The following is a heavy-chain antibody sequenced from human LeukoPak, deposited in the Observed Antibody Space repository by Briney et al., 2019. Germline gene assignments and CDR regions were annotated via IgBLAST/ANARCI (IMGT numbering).Heavy chain of an antibody. CDR2: ISPSGDIT. CDR3: AKDSSVYYYDSRNFDY. Sequence: PGGSLRLSCAASGFTFSNHGMNWVRQAPGKGLEWVSGISPSGDITYYADSVKGRFTISRDNSKNTLYLQMNSLRAEDTAVYYCAKDSSVYYYDSRNFDYWGQGTLVTVSS. J-gene: IGHJ4*02. V-gene: IGHV3-23*01. D-gene: IGHD3-22*01. CDR1: GFTFSNHG.